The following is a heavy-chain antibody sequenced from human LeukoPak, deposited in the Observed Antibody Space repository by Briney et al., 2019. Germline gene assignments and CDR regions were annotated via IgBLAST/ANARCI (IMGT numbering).Heavy chain of an antibody. D-gene: IGHD3-16*01. CDR2: INAGNENT. J-gene: IGHJ4*02. CDR1: GYTFSRYG. CDR3: ARDLYGDYFDY. V-gene: IGHV1-3*01. Sequence: ASVKVSCKASGYTFSRYGMHWVRQAPGQRLEWMGWINAGNENTEYSQKFQGRVSITRDTSASTAYMELSSLTPEDTAVYYCARDLYGDYFDYWGQGTLVTVSS.